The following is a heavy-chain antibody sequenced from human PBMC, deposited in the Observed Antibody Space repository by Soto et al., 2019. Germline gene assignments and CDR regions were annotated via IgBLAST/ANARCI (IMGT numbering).Heavy chain of an antibody. D-gene: IGHD6-19*01. CDR3: ARRVAVAGYYGMDV. V-gene: IGHV5-10-1*01. CDR1: GYSFTSYL. J-gene: IGHJ6*02. CDR2: IDPSDSYT. Sequence: GESLKISFKGSGYSFTSYLISWVRQMPVKGLEWMGRIDPSDSYTNYSPSFQGHVTISADNSISTAYLQCSSLKASETAMYYCARRVAVAGYYGMDVWGQGTTVTVSS.